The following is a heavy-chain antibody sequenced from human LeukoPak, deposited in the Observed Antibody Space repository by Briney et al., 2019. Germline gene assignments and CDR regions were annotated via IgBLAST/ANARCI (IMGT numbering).Heavy chain of an antibody. V-gene: IGHV6-1*01. CDR3: ARARLQWLPFDY. CDR2: TYYRSKWYN. CDR1: GDSVSSNSAA. D-gene: IGHD6-19*01. J-gene: IGHJ4*02. Sequence: SQTLSLTCAISGDSVSSNSAAWNWLRQSPSRGLEWLGRTYYRSKWYNDYAVSVKSRITINPDTSKNQFSLQLSSVTPEDTAVYYCARARLQWLPFDYWGQGTLVTVSS.